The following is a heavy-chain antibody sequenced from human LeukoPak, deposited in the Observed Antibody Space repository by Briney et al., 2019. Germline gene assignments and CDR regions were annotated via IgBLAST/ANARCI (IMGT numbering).Heavy chain of an antibody. CDR3: AKDRGEHWFDP. Sequence: GGSLRLSCAASGFTFSIYAMTWVRQAPGKGLEWVSAISGSGDRTYYADSVKGRFTISRDNSRNTLPLQMNSLRAEDTAVYYCAKDRGEHWFDPWGQGTLVTVSS. V-gene: IGHV3-23*01. J-gene: IGHJ5*02. CDR2: ISGSGDRT. CDR1: GFTFSIYA. D-gene: IGHD2-21*01.